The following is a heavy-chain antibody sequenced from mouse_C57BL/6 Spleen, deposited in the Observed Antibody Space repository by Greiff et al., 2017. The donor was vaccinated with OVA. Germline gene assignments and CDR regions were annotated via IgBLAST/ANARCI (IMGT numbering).Heavy chain of an antibody. CDR3: ARVELYYAMDY. D-gene: IGHD3-1*01. CDR1: GYSITSGYY. V-gene: IGHV3-6*01. Sequence: EVQLQQSGPGLVKPSQSLSLTCSVTGYSITSGYYWNWIRQFPGNKLEWMGYISYDGSNNYNPSLKNRISITRDTSKNQFFLKLNSVTTEDTATYYCARVELYYAMDYWGQGTSVTVSS. CDR2: ISYDGSN. J-gene: IGHJ4*01.